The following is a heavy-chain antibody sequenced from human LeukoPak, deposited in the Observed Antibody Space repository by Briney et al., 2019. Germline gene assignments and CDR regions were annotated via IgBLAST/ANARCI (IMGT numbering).Heavy chain of an antibody. CDR2: ISAYNGNT. Sequence: GASVKVSCKASGYTFTSYGISWVRQAPGQGLEWMGWISAYNGNTNYAQKLQGRVTMTTDTSTSTAYMELRSLRSDDTAVYYCARDQIAVAGMVMVGYYCYYMDVWGKGTTVTVSS. CDR3: ARDQIAVAGMVMVGYYCYYMDV. CDR1: GYTFTSYG. J-gene: IGHJ6*03. D-gene: IGHD6-19*01. V-gene: IGHV1-18*01.